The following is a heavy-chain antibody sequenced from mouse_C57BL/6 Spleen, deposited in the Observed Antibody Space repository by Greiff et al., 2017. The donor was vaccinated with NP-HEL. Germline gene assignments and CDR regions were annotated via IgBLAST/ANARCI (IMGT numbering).Heavy chain of an antibody. D-gene: IGHD2-4*01. V-gene: IGHV5-17*01. CDR1: GFTFSDYG. Sequence: EVKLMESGGGLVKPGGSLKLSCAASGFTFSDYGMHWVRQAPEKGLEWVAYISSGSSTIYYADTVKGRFTISRDNAKNTLFLQMTSLRSEDTAMYYCARRAIYYDYDGYWGQGTSVTVSS. CDR2: ISSGSSTI. J-gene: IGHJ4*01. CDR3: ARRAIYYDYDGY.